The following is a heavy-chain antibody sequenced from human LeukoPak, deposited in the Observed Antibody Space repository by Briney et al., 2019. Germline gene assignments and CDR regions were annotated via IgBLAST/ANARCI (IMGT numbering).Heavy chain of an antibody. Sequence: GGSLRLSCAASGFIFSSRAMSWVRQAPGKGLEWVSSISGSGGSTSTSDPVKGRFTISRDNSKNTLYLLMNSLRAEDTALYYCARKMGATHAFDYWGQGTLVAVSS. CDR1: GFIFSSRA. CDR3: ARKMGATHAFDY. CDR2: ISGSGGST. V-gene: IGHV3-23*01. J-gene: IGHJ4*02. D-gene: IGHD1-26*01.